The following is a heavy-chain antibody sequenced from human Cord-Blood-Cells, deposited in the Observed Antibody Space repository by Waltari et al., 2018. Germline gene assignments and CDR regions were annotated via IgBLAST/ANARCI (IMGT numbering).Heavy chain of an antibody. CDR2: IYTSGST. CDR1: GGSISSGSYY. V-gene: IGHV4-61*09. D-gene: IGHD3-10*01. Sequence: QVQLQESGPGLVKPSQTLSLTCTVSGGSISSGSYYWSWIRQPAGKGLEWIGYIYTSGSTNYNPSLKSRVTITVDTSKNQFSLKRSSVTAADKAVYYCARGGGSGSYYDYWGQGTLVTVSS. CDR3: ARGGGSGSYYDY. J-gene: IGHJ4*02.